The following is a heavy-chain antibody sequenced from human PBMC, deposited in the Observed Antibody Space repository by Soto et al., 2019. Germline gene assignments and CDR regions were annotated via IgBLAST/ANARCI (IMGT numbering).Heavy chain of an antibody. V-gene: IGHV4-30-4*01. Sequence: QVQLQESGPGLVKPSQTLSLTCTVSGGSISSGDYYWSWIRQPPGKGLEWIGYIYYSGSTYYNPCLKSRVTLXXDXSRXQSSLKLGSVTAADTAVYYCARGGPSGDYYWYFDLWGRGTLVTVSS. CDR1: GGSISSGDYY. CDR2: IYYSGST. J-gene: IGHJ2*01. CDR3: ARGGPSGDYYWYFDL. D-gene: IGHD4-17*01.